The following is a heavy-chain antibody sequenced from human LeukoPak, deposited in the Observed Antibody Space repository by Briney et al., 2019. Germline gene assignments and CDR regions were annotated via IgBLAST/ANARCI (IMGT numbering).Heavy chain of an antibody. Sequence: SETLSLTCNVSGDSISGYYWSWFRQPPGKGLEWIGDIYYGGSTNYNPSLKSRVTISVDTAKNQFSLQLNSVTAADTAVYYCARDYYYGSGSYYNWFDPWGQGTLVTVSS. V-gene: IGHV4-59*01. J-gene: IGHJ5*02. D-gene: IGHD3-10*01. CDR2: IYYGGST. CDR3: ARDYYYGSGSYYNWFDP. CDR1: GDSISGYY.